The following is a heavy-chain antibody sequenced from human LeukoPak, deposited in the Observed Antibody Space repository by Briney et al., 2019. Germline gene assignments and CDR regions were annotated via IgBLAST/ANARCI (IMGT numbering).Heavy chain of an antibody. CDR3: AREPKVDTAMVQGGYLDY. V-gene: IGHV4-4*02. J-gene: IGHJ4*02. CDR1: GGSISSSNW. D-gene: IGHD5-18*01. Sequence: SETLSLTCAVSGGSISSSNWWSWVRQPPGKGLEWIGEIYHSGSTNYNPSLKSRVTISVDKSKNQFSLKLSSVTAADTAVYYCAREPKVDTAMVQGGYLDYWGQGTLVTVSS. CDR2: IYHSGST.